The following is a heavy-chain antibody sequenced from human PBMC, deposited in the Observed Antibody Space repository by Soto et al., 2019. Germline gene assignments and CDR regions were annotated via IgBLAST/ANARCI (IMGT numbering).Heavy chain of an antibody. J-gene: IGHJ4*02. CDR1: GFTFSSYA. CDR3: AKDQSYYYDSSGSRAEY. D-gene: IGHD3-22*01. Sequence: GGSMRLSCAASGFTFSSYAMSWVRQAPGKGLEWVSGIIGSGGSTDYADSVKGRFTISRDNSKNTLYLQMKSLRAEDTAVYYCAKDQSYYYDSSGSRAEYWGPGTLVTVSS. V-gene: IGHV3-23*01. CDR2: IIGSGGST.